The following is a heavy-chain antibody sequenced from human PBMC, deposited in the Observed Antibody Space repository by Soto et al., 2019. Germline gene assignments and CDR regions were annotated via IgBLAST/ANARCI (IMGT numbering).Heavy chain of an antibody. V-gene: IGHV3-23*01. CDR1: GVSFSSYA. J-gene: IGHJ4*02. CDR2: ISGSGGST. CDR3: AKDLVYCSGGSCYSCFDY. D-gene: IGHD2-15*01. Sequence: PGGSVRLSCAASGVSFSSYAMSWVRQAPGKGLEWVSAISGSGGSTYYADSVKGRFTISRDNSKNTLYLQMNSLRAEDTAVYYCAKDLVYCSGGSCYSCFDYWGQGTMVTVSS.